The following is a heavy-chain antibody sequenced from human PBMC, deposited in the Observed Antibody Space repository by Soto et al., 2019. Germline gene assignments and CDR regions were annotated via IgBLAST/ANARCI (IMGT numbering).Heavy chain of an antibody. V-gene: IGHV3-74*01. CDR1: EFTFSGRS. CDR2: IDKVGTDS. CDR3: ARGWFGPDV. Sequence: EVQLVESGGGLVQPGGSLRLSCAASEFTFSGRSVHWVRQAPGKGLVWVSGIDKVGTDSTYADSVKGRFTSSRDNAKNTVDLQRSSLRVEDTAVYYCARGWFGPDVWGKGTTVTVSS. J-gene: IGHJ6*03. D-gene: IGHD3-10*01.